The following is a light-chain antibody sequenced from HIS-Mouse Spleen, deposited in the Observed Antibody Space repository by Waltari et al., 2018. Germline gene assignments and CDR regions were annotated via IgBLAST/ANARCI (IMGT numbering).Light chain of an antibody. Sequence: SYVLTQPPSVSVAPGKTARITCGGNNIGSKSVHWYQQKPGQAPVLVGYDDSDRPSGIPKRFSGSTSGNTATLTISRVEAGDEADYYCQVWDSSSDHVVFGGGTKLTVL. CDR1: NIGSKS. CDR3: QVWDSSSDHVV. V-gene: IGLV3-21*03. J-gene: IGLJ2*01. CDR2: DDS.